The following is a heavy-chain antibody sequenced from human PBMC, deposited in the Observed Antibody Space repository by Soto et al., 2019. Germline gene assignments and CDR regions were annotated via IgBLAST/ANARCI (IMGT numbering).Heavy chain of an antibody. CDR3: ARSQVTTGHYYYYYGMDV. J-gene: IGHJ6*02. CDR2: IYYSGST. Sequence: SETLSLTCTVSGGSISSGGYYWSWIRQHPGKGLEWIGYIYYSGSTYYNPSLKSRVTISVDTSKNQFSLKLSSVTAADTAVYSCARSQVTTGHYYYYYGMDVWGQGTTVTVSS. D-gene: IGHD2-21*02. CDR1: GGSISSGGYY. V-gene: IGHV4-31*03.